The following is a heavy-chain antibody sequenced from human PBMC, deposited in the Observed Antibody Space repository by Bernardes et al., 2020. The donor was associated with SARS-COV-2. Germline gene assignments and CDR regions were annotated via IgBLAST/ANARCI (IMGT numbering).Heavy chain of an antibody. CDR2: LTDSGGKT. CDR1: GFTFNNYA. Sequence: SLLLSFAASGFTFNNYAMNWVRQAPGKGLEWVSTLTDSGGKTYYADSVKGRFTISRDNSKNTLFLQMNSLRAEDTAIYYCAKRGPATANSLDYWGQGTLVTVSS. V-gene: IGHV3-23*01. J-gene: IGHJ4*02. D-gene: IGHD2-21*02. CDR3: AKRGPATANSLDY.